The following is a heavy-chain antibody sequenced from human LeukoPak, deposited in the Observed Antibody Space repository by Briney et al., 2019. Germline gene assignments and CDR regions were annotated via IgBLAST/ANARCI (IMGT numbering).Heavy chain of an antibody. D-gene: IGHD6-13*01. V-gene: IGHV3-7*01. J-gene: IGHJ3*02. CDR2: IKQDGSAT. CDR1: GFTFSSNR. Sequence: AGTLTLTCAASGFTFSSNRWRWLRQAPGKERVGGVNIKQDGSATYYEESVKSRFTISRDNAKNSLYLQMSSLRAEDTAVYYCARDFSSWYLNRAFDSWGQGTMVTVSS. CDR3: ARDFSSWYLNRAFDS.